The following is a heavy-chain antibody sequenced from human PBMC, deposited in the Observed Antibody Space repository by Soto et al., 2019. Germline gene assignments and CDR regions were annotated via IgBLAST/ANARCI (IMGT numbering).Heavy chain of an antibody. CDR3: ARFRVDGDYVP. D-gene: IGHD4-17*01. J-gene: IGHJ5*02. Sequence: EVQLVESGGGLVQPGGSLRLSCAASGFTFSSYWMHWVRQAPGKGLVWVSRINTDGSSTSYADSVKGRFTISRDNAKNMVYQQMNSLRAEDTTVYYCARFRVDGDYVPWGQGTLVTVSS. CDR1: GFTFSSYW. CDR2: INTDGSST. V-gene: IGHV3-74*01.